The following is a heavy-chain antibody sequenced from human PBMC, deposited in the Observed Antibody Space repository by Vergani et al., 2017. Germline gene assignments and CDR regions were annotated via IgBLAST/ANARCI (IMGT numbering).Heavy chain of an antibody. D-gene: IGHD2-15*01. CDR3: ARDPRECCSRMNVNDGVDV. CDR1: GGTFSTFG. Sequence: QVQLVQSGAEVRKPGSSLKVSCKASGGTFSTFGINWVRQAPGQGLEWMGRIIPFYATINYAQKFQGRVKITADESTSTAYMELSSLRSEDTAVYYCARDPRECCSRMNVNDGVDVRGPGTTATVSS. V-gene: IGHV1-69*13. J-gene: IGHJ6*02. CDR2: IIPFYATI.